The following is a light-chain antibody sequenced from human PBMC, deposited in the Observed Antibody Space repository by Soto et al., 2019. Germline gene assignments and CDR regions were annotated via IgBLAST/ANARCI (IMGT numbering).Light chain of an antibody. CDR1: QRFSNSS. V-gene: IGKV3-20*01. Sequence: IGLPNPQGTRFFFPGKRATFPGRASQRFSNSSLAWTQQKPGKAPRLLIYGASSRATGIQDRFSGSGSGTDFTLTISRLEPEDFAMYYCQQYGRIPQFTFGPGTKVDIK. J-gene: IGKJ3*01. CDR3: QQYGRIPQFT. CDR2: GAS.